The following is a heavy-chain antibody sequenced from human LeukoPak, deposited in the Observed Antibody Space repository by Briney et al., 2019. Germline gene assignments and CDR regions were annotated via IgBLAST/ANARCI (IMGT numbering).Heavy chain of an antibody. J-gene: IGHJ4*02. Sequence: SETLSLTCTVSGASISDYYWSWIRQPPGQGLEWIGYVFDSGGANYNPSLKSRVTISVDTSKNQFSVKLGSVTAADTAVYYCAAALGRYGDYSRGYYFDYWGQGTLVTVSS. CDR3: AAALGRYGDYSRGYYFDY. CDR1: GASISDYY. CDR2: VFDSGGA. V-gene: IGHV4-59*13. D-gene: IGHD4-17*01.